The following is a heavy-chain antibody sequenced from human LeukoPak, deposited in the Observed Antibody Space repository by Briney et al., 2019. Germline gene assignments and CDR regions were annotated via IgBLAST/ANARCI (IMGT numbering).Heavy chain of an antibody. J-gene: IGHJ3*02. V-gene: IGHV3-48*01. CDR2: ISSSSSAI. CDR1: GFTFSSYS. CDR3: ARWLKYDAFDI. Sequence: PGGSLRLSCTASGFTFSSYSMNWVRQAPGKGLEWVSYISSSSSAIYYADSVKGRFTISRDNAKNSLYLQMNSLRAEDTAVYYCARWLKYDAFDIWGQGTMVTVTS. D-gene: IGHD5-12*01.